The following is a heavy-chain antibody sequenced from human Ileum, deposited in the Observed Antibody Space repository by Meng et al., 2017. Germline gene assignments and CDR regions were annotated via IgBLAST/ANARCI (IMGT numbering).Heavy chain of an antibody. J-gene: IGHJ4*02. Sequence: GQLQEPGPRLVRPSETLSLACTVSGGSVSSGSYYWSWIRQPPGKGLEWIGHIYYSGSTNYNPSLKSRVTISVDMSKNQFSLKLNSVTAADTAIYFCARSSTSPASYFFDYWGQGTLVTVSS. CDR1: GGSVSSGSYY. V-gene: IGHV4-61*01. CDR3: ARSSTSPASYFFDY. D-gene: IGHD6-6*01. CDR2: IYYSGST.